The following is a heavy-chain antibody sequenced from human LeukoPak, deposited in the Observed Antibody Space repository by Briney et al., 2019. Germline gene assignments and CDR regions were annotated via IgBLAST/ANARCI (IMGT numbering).Heavy chain of an antibody. D-gene: IGHD3-10*01. CDR3: ARAGSYYNVLDY. J-gene: IGHJ4*02. CDR2: IYGSGNT. Sequence: SETLSLTCTVSSGSISGWYWSWIRQPPGKGLEWIGYIYGSGNTNYNPSLKSRVTMSIDTSKNQFSLKLSSVTAADTAVYYRARAGSYYNVLDYWGQGTLVTVSS. V-gene: IGHV4-59*08. CDR1: SGSISGWY.